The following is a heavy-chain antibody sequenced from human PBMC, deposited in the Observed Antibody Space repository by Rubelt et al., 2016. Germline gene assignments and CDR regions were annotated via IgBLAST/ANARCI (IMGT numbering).Heavy chain of an antibody. J-gene: IGHJ4*02. D-gene: IGHD5-12*01. CDR3: ARGWGYDTHFDY. V-gene: IGHV3-23*01. CDR2: ISNSGGST. Sequence: KGLEWVSAISNSGGSTYYADSVKGRFTISRDNSKNMLWLQMNSLRVEDTAVYYCARGWGYDTHFDYWGQGTLVTVSS.